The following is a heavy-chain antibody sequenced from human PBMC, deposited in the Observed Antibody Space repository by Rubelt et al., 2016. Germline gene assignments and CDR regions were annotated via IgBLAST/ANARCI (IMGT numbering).Heavy chain of an antibody. CDR2: FYPTGSN. Sequence: LQKPSETLSLTCSVSGVSISSYYWSWIRQPPGKGLEWIASFYPTGSNTYNHSLRSRVTMSVATTKNQISLKVRSVTAADTAVYYCAREVPVDGTAFDPWGQGTLVTVSS. J-gene: IGHJ5*02. CDR3: AREVPVDGTAFDP. V-gene: IGHV4-59*01. D-gene: IGHD6-19*01. CDR1: GVSISSYY.